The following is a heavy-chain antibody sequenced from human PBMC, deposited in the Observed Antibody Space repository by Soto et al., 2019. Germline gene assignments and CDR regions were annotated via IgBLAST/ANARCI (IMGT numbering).Heavy chain of an antibody. D-gene: IGHD2-2*02. CDR2: ISDDGSTA. V-gene: IGHV3-74*01. CDR1: GFTFSAYW. J-gene: IGHJ6*02. Sequence: LRLSCAVSGFTFSAYWMHWVRQVPGKGLTWVSRISDDGSTATYADSVKGRFVISRDNSKNTLYLQMNSLRAEDTAVYYCARDLCSSTSCYTFYYYGMDVWGQGTTVTVSS. CDR3: ARDLCSSTSCYTFYYYGMDV.